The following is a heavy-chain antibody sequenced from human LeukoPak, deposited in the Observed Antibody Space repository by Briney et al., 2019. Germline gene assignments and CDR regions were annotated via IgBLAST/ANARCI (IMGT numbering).Heavy chain of an antibody. J-gene: IGHJ6*03. Sequence: SETLCLTLTVPRGSIGSCYRSSIRQPPGKGLEWIGYIYVTGTRYNPYLQSRVTISVDRSRNQFFLKMSPVTAADTAVYYCARHIGGGIEDMDVWGKGTKVIVSS. CDR2: IYVTGT. CDR1: RGSIGSCY. D-gene: IGHD3-16*02. CDR3: ARHIGGGIEDMDV. V-gene: IGHV4-59*08.